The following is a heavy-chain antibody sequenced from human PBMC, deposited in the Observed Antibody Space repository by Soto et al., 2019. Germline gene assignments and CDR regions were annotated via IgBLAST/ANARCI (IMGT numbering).Heavy chain of an antibody. V-gene: IGHV3-30-3*01. Sequence: GGSLRLSCAASGFTFSSYAMHWVRQAPGKGLEWVAVISYDGSNRYYADSVKGRFTISRDNSKNTLYLQMNSLRAEDTAVYYCASYSSRSVYWGQGTLVTV. CDR1: GFTFSSYA. CDR3: ASYSSRSVY. D-gene: IGHD6-13*01. CDR2: ISYDGSNR. J-gene: IGHJ4*02.